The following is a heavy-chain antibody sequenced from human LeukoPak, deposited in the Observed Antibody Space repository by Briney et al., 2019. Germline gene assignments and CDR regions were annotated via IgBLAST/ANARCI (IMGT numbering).Heavy chain of an antibody. CDR1: GFTFSSYS. CDR2: ISSSSSYI. V-gene: IGHV3-21*01. CDR3: AREGGTLRFLEWSLGGYYYMDV. D-gene: IGHD3-3*01. J-gene: IGHJ6*03. Sequence: PGGSLRLSCAASGFTFSSYSMNWVRQAPGKGLEWVSSISSSSSYIYYADSVKGRFTISRDNAKNSLYLQMNSLRAEDTAVYYCAREGGTLRFLEWSLGGYYYMDVWGKGTTVTVSS.